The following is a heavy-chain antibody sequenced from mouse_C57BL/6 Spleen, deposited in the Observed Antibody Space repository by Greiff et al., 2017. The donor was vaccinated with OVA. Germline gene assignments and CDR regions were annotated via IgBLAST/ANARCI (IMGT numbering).Heavy chain of an antibody. CDR2: FHPYNDDT. Sequence: QVQLKQSGAELVKPGASVKMSCKASGYTFTTYPIEWMKQNHGKSLEWIGNFHPYNDDTKYNEKFKGKATLTVEKSSSTVYLELSRLTSDDSAVYYCARGYYYGSSPDWYFDVWGTGTTVTVSS. J-gene: IGHJ1*03. D-gene: IGHD1-1*01. CDR1: GYTFTTYP. V-gene: IGHV1-47*01. CDR3: ARGYYYGSSPDWYFDV.